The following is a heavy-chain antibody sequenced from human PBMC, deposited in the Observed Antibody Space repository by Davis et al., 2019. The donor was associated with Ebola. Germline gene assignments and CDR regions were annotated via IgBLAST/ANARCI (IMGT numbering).Heavy chain of an antibody. CDR2: ISGTGGSR. J-gene: IGHJ4*02. D-gene: IGHD2-21*01. CDR3: AKDGERWVFDY. V-gene: IGHV3-23*01. Sequence: PGGSLRLSCAASGFTFSSYSMNWVRQAPGKGLEWVSGISGTGGSRYYADSVQGRFTISRDNSKNTLYLQMNSLRAEDTAVYYCAKDGERWVFDYWGQGTLVTVSS. CDR1: GFTFSSYS.